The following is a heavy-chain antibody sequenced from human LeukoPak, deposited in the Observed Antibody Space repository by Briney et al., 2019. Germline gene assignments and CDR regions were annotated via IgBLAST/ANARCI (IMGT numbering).Heavy chain of an antibody. V-gene: IGHV3-74*01. CDR1: GFTFSSYA. J-gene: IGHJ4*02. CDR3: ARGGRSGIYAYYFDN. Sequence: QPGGSLRLSCTASGFTFSSYAMNWVRQAPGKGLVWVSRISTDGSRTNYADSVKGRFTISRDDAKNTLYLQMNSLRAEDTAVYYCARGGRSGIYAYYFDNWGQGTLVTVSS. CDR2: ISTDGSRT. D-gene: IGHD1-26*01.